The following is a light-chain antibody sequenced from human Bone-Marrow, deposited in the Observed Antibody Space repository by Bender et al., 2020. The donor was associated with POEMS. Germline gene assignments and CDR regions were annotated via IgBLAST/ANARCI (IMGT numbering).Light chain of an antibody. CDR1: HSDVGGYNY. J-gene: IGLJ3*02. V-gene: IGLV2-23*02. CDR3: CSYAGSSTFWV. CDR2: DVN. Sequence: QSALTQPASVSGSPGQSIAISCTGTHSDVGGYNYVSWYQQHPGKAPKLMIFDVNRRPSGVSNRFSGSKSGNTASLTISGLQAEDEADYYCCSYAGSSTFWVFGGGTKLTVL.